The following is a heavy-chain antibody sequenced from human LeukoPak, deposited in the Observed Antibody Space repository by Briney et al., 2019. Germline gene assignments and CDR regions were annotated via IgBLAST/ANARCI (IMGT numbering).Heavy chain of an antibody. D-gene: IGHD3-22*01. V-gene: IGHV4-59*01. CDR2: IYYSGST. CDR1: GGSISSYY. CDR3: ARHAYDSSGYYSFRPFDY. Sequence: SEILSLTCTVSGGSISSYYWSWIRQPPGKGLEWIGYIYYSGSTNYNPSLKSRVTISVDTSKNQFSLKLSSVTAADTAVYYCARHAYDSSGYYSFRPFDYWGQGTLVTVSS. J-gene: IGHJ4*02.